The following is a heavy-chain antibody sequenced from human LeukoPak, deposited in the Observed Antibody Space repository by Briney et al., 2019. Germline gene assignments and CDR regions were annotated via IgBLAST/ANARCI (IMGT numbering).Heavy chain of an antibody. J-gene: IGHJ4*02. Sequence: GGSLRLSCAASGFTVSSNYMSWVRQAPGKGLEWVSVISGSGGSTYYADSVKGRFTISRDNSKNTLYLQMNSLRAEDTAVYYCAKDLGSGSYFNYWGQGTLVTVSS. CDR1: GFTVSSNY. CDR3: AKDLGSGSYFNY. CDR2: ISGSGGST. V-gene: IGHV3-23*01. D-gene: IGHD3-10*01.